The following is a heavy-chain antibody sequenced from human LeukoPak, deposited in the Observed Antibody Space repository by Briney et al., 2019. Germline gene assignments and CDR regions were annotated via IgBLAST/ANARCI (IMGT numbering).Heavy chain of an antibody. CDR2: LYPGDSDT. CDR3: ARKSSGWPGDFNY. D-gene: IGHD6-25*01. J-gene: IGHJ4*02. V-gene: IGHV5-51*01. Sequence: GESLKISCKGSGYSFTNYWIGWVRQLPGKGLEWMGILYPGDSDTRYSPSFQGQVTISADKSISTAYLQWSSLKASDTAMYYCARKSSGWPGDFNYWGQGTLVTVSS. CDR1: GYSFTNYW.